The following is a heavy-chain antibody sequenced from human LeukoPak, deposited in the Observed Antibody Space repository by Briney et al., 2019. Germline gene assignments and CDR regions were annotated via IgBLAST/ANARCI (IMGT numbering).Heavy chain of an antibody. CDR2: ISYDGSNK. J-gene: IGHJ6*02. D-gene: IGHD3-3*01. V-gene: IGHV3-30-3*01. Sequence: GGSLRLSCAASGFTFSSYAMHWVRQAPGKGLEWVAVISYDGSNKYYADSVKGRFTISRDNSKNTLYLQMNSLRAEDTAVYYCARDTRPAHGYYDFWSGYSYYHYGMDVWGQGTTVTVSS. CDR1: GFTFSSYA. CDR3: ARDTRPAHGYYDFWSGYSYYHYGMDV.